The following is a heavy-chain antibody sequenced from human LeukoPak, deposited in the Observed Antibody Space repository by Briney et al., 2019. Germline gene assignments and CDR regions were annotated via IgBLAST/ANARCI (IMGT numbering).Heavy chain of an antibody. CDR2: ISSSGSTI. V-gene: IGHV3-48*03. CDR1: RFTFSSYE. D-gene: IGHD4/OR15-4a*01. CDR3: ARRAGAYSHPYDY. J-gene: IGHJ4*02. Sequence: GGSLRLPCAASRFTFSSYEMNWVRQAPGKGLEWVSYISSSGSTIYYADSVKGRFTISRDNAKNSLYLQMNSLRAEDTAVYYCARRAGAYSHPYDYWGQGTLVTVSS.